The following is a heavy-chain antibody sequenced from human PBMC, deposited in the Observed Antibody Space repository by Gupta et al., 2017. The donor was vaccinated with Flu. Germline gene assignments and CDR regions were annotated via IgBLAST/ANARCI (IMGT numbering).Heavy chain of an antibody. CDR2: ISTSGNVK. J-gene: IGHJ5*02. Sequence: QMQLVESGGGLVKPGGSLRLSCGASGFTLSDYYMNWIRQAPGKGLEWISCISTSGNVKYYADSVKGRFTISRDSAKGSVYLEMNSLRAEDTAIYYCATDGAPTWGQGTLVTVS. CDR1: GFTLSDYY. V-gene: IGHV3-11*01. CDR3: ATDGAPT. D-gene: IGHD1-26*01.